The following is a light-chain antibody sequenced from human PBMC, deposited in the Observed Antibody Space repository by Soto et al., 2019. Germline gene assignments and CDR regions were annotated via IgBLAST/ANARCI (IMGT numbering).Light chain of an antibody. Sequence: QAVVTQEPSLTVSPGGTVTLTCASSTGAVTSGYYPNWFQQKPGQAPRPLIYGTSNKHSWTPARFSGTLLEGKAALTLSGVQPEDEAEYYCSLYYVNTYVFGTGTKVTVL. J-gene: IGLJ1*01. CDR3: SLYYVNTYV. CDR1: TGAVTSGYY. CDR2: GTS. V-gene: IGLV7-43*01.